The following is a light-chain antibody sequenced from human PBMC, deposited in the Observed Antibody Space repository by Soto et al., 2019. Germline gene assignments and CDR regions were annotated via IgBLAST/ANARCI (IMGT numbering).Light chain of an antibody. CDR2: GAS. CDR3: QQYNDWWT. V-gene: IGKV3-15*01. Sequence: EIVMTQSPATLSVSPGESATLSCRASQSVSNNLTWYQQKPGQPPRLLIYGASTRAPGVPGRFSGSGSGTEFTLTISSLQSEDFAVYYCQQYNDWWTFGQGTKVEIK. CDR1: QSVSNN. J-gene: IGKJ1*01.